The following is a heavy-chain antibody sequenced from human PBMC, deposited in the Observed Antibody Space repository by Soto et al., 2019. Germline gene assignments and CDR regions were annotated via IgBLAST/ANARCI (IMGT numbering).Heavy chain of an antibody. V-gene: IGHV3-74*01. Sequence: HPGGSLRLSCAVSGFTFSNYWMHWVRQAPGKGLVWISRINSDGSSTNYADSVKGRFTISRDNAKNTLYLQMNSLRAEDTAVYYCARDRSTVGATYYYYYAMDVWGQGTTVTVSS. CDR2: INSDGSST. D-gene: IGHD1-26*01. J-gene: IGHJ6*02. CDR3: ARDRSTVGATYYYYYAMDV. CDR1: GFTFSNYW.